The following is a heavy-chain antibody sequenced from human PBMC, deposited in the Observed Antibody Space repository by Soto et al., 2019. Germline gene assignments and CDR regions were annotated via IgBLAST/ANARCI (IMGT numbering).Heavy chain of an antibody. CDR2: IYSGGYT. V-gene: IGHV3-53*01. Sequence: EVQLVESGGGLIQPGGSLRLSCAVSGFTVSNNYMSWVRQAPGKGLEGVSVIYSGGYTAYGDSVKGRFTISRDNSKNTLNLQRNRRRAAAPAVFYCATGRGGGGYWGQGTLVTVSS. D-gene: IGHD3-10*01. J-gene: IGHJ4*02. CDR3: ATGRGGGGY. CDR1: GFTVSNNY.